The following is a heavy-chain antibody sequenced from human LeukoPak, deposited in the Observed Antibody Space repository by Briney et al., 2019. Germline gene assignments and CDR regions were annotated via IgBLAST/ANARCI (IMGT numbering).Heavy chain of an antibody. V-gene: IGHV3-23*01. CDR2: FSGSGGST. Sequence: GGSLRLSCAASGFTFSSYAMSWVRQAPGKGLEWVSAFSGSGGSTYYADSVKGRFTITRDNSKNTLYLQMNSLRAEDTAVYYCAKDIGSDDSSGYYYSLFDYWGQGTLVTVSS. J-gene: IGHJ4*02. CDR3: AKDIGSDDSSGYYYSLFDY. CDR1: GFTFSSYA. D-gene: IGHD3-22*01.